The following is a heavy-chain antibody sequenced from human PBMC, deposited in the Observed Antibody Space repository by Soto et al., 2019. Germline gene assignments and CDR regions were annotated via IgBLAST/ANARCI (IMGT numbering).Heavy chain of an antibody. J-gene: IGHJ4*02. CDR3: AREAGAKFDF. D-gene: IGHD1-1*01. CDR1: GGSINTYY. Sequence: PSETLSLTCTISGGSINTYYWSWIRQTAGKGLEWIGRIYHSGYTNPNSSLKSRLTMSVDTSKNQFFLRLSSVTAADTAVYYCAREAGAKFDFWGQGILVTFSS. CDR2: IYHSGYT. V-gene: IGHV4-4*07.